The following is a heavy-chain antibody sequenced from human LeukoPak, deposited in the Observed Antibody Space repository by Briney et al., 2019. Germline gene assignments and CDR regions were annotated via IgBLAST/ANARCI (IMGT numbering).Heavy chain of an antibody. CDR1: GGTFSSYA. J-gene: IGHJ5*02. D-gene: IGHD5-24*01. CDR2: IIPIFGTA. Sequence: SVKVSCKASGGTFSSYAISWVRQAPGQGLEWMGGIIPIFGTANYAQKFQGRVTITADESTSTAYMELSSQRSEDTAVYYCARELESEISWLQLRWFDPWGQGTLVTVSS. CDR3: ARELESEISWLQLRWFDP. V-gene: IGHV1-69*13.